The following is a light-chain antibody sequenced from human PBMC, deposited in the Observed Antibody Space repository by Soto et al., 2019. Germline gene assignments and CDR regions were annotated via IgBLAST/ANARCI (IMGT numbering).Light chain of an antibody. Sequence: EIAMTQSPATLSVSPGERATLSCRASQSVNSNLAWNQQKPGQAPRLLIYGASTRATGIPARFSGSGSGTEFTVTIISLQSEDFAVYYCQQYNNWPLTFGGGTKVEIK. V-gene: IGKV3-15*01. CDR2: GAS. CDR1: QSVNSN. CDR3: QQYNNWPLT. J-gene: IGKJ4*01.